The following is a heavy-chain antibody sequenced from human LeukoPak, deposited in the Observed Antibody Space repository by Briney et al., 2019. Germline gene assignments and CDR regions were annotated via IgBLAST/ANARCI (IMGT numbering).Heavy chain of an antibody. Sequence: GGSLRLSCTASRFTFGDYAMNWVRQAPGKGLEWVGFIRSNSYGGTTEYAASVKGRFTISRDDSKSIAYLQMNSLKTEDTAVYYCTRYRGYFDYWGPGTLVTVSS. V-gene: IGHV3-49*04. CDR2: IRSNSYGGTT. D-gene: IGHD3-10*01. CDR1: RFTFGDYA. CDR3: TRYRGYFDY. J-gene: IGHJ4*02.